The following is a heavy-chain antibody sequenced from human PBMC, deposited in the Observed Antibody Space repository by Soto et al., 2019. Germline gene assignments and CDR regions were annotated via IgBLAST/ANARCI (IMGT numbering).Heavy chain of an antibody. D-gene: IGHD3-3*01. J-gene: IGHJ4*02. Sequence: GGSLRLSCAASGFTFSSYAMSWVRQAPGKGLEWVSAISGSGGSTYYADSVKGRFTISRDNSKNTLYLQMISLRAEDTAVYYSAKGPRISFFGVVITPKYYFDDWGQGTLVTVSS. CDR3: AKGPRISFFGVVITPKYYFDD. CDR1: GFTFSSYA. CDR2: ISGSGGST. V-gene: IGHV3-23*01.